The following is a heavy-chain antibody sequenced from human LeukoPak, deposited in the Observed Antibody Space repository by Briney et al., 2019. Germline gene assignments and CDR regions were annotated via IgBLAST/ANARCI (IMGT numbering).Heavy chain of an antibody. CDR2: ISSSSSYI. D-gene: IGHD3-22*01. J-gene: IGHJ4*02. V-gene: IGHV3-21*01. CDR3: ARVDYDSSGPDY. CDR1: GFTFSSYR. Sequence: GGSLRLSCAASGFTFSSYRMNWVRQAPGKGLEWVSSISSSSSYIYYADSVKGRFTISRDNAKNSMYLQMNSLRAEDTAVYCCARVDYDSSGPDYWGQGTLVTVSS.